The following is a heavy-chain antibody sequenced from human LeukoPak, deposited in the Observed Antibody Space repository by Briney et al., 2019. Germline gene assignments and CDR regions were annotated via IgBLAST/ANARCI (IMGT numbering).Heavy chain of an antibody. J-gene: IGHJ6*02. V-gene: IGHV4-59*01. D-gene: IGHD3-22*01. Sequence: PSETLSLTCTVSGGYISGYYWSWIRQPPGKGLEWIGYIYDTGSTNYNPSLKSRVAISVDTSKNQFSLKLTSVTAADTAVYYCAKDGGYWASLVDWGQGTTVTVSS. CDR3: AKDGGYWASLVD. CDR2: IYDTGST. CDR1: GGYISGYY.